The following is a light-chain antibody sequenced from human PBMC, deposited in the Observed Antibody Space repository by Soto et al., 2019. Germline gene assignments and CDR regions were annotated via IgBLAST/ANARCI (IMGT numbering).Light chain of an antibody. Sequence: QSVLTQPPSASGTPGQRVTISCSGSSSNIGSNYIYWYQQLPGTPPNLLIYSNNQRPSGVPDRFFCSKSGTSASLALSGLRSADEADYYCAAWEDSLVFGGGTKVTVL. V-gene: IGLV1-47*02. CDR2: SNN. CDR3: AAWEDSLV. J-gene: IGLJ2*01. CDR1: SSNIGSNY.